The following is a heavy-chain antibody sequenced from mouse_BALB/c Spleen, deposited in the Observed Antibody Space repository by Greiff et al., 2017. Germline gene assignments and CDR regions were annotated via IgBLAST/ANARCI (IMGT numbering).Heavy chain of an antibody. Sequence: VKVVESGPGLVAPSQSLSITCTVSGFSLTSYGVHWVRQPPGKGLEWLGVIWAGGSTNYNSALMSRLSISKDNSKSQVFLKMNSLQTDDTAMYYCAREGGYYGSSPWFAYWGQGTLVTVSA. J-gene: IGHJ3*01. CDR2: IWAGGST. CDR1: GFSLTSYG. D-gene: IGHD1-1*01. V-gene: IGHV2-9*02. CDR3: AREGGYYGSSPWFAY.